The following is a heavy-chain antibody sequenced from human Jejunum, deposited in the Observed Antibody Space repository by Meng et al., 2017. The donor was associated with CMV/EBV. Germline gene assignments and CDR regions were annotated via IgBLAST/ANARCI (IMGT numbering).Heavy chain of an antibody. V-gene: IGHV3-20*03. J-gene: IGHJ6*02. Sequence: TFADYGMGWVRQAPGQGLEWVSGINWNGGSTGYADSVKGRFTISRDNAKNSLYLQMNSLRAEDTALYYCARDRVRGVIIALYGMDVWGQGTTVTVSS. CDR3: ARDRVRGVIIALYGMDV. CDR2: INWNGGST. D-gene: IGHD3-10*01. CDR1: TFADYG.